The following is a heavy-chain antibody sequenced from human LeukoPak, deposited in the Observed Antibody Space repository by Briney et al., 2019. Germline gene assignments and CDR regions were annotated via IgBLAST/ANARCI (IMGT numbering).Heavy chain of an antibody. J-gene: IGHJ2*01. CDR2: IYYSGST. CDR3: AREAVAGASFDL. Sequence: SETLSLTCTVSGGSISSYYWSWIRQPPGKGLEWIGYIYYSGSTNYNPSLKSRVTISVDTSKNQFSLKLSSVAAADTAVYYCAREAVAGASFDLWGRGTLVTVSS. V-gene: IGHV4-59*08. D-gene: IGHD6-19*01. CDR1: GGSISSYY.